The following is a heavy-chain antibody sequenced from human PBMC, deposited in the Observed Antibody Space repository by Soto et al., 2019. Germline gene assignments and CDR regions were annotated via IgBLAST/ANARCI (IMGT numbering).Heavy chain of an antibody. D-gene: IGHD3-3*01. Sequence: SEPLSLTYTVSGGSISSSSYYWGWIRQPPGKGLEWIGSIYYSGSTYYNPSPKSRVTISVDTSKNQFSLKLSSVTAADTAVYYCARRDYDFWSGYPPSLYGMDVWGHGTTVT. CDR3: ARRDYDFWSGYPPSLYGMDV. CDR1: GGSISSSSYY. J-gene: IGHJ6*02. V-gene: IGHV4-39*01. CDR2: IYYSGST.